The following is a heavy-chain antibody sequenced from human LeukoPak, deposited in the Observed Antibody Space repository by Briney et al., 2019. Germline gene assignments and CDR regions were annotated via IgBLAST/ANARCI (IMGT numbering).Heavy chain of an antibody. CDR3: AREGGSSEEMDY. CDR1: GFTVSSKY. D-gene: IGHD2-15*01. Sequence: GGSLRLSCAASGFTVSSKYMSWVRQAPGKGLEWVSVIYSGGSTYYADSVKGRFTISRDNAKNTLYLQMNSLRAEDTAVYYCAREGGSSEEMDYWGLGTLVTVSS. J-gene: IGHJ4*02. CDR2: IYSGGST. V-gene: IGHV3-66*01.